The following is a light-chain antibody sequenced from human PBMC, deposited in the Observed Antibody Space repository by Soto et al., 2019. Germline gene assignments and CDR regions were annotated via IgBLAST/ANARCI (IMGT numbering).Light chain of an antibody. Sequence: EIVIAQFSSTLSVSPGERATLSCRASQSVSSNLAWYQQKPGQAPRFLIYGASTRATGIPARFSGSGSGTEFTLTISSLQSEDFAVYYCQQYDNWPLTFGGGTKVDIK. CDR3: QQYDNWPLT. V-gene: IGKV3-15*01. J-gene: IGKJ4*01. CDR2: GAS. CDR1: QSVSSN.